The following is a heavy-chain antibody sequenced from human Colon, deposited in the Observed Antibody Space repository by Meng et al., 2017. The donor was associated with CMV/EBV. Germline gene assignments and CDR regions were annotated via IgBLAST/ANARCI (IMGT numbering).Heavy chain of an antibody. V-gene: IGHV3-23*03. CDR3: AKDSSGWYPN. CDR2: IYSGGSST. D-gene: IGHD6-19*01. J-gene: IGHJ4*02. CDR1: GFTFSSYA. Sequence: GGSLRLSCAASGFTFSSYAMSWVRQAPGKGLEWVSVIYSGGSSTYYADSVKGRFTISRDNSKNTLYLQMNSLRAEDTAVYYCAKDSSGWYPNWGQGTLVTVSS.